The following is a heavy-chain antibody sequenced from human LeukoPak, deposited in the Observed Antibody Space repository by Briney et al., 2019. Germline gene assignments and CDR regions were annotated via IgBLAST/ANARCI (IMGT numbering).Heavy chain of an antibody. CDR1: GFTFSSYG. J-gene: IGHJ6*03. CDR2: IRNDGTNK. Sequence: GGSLRLSCAASGFTFSSYGMHWVRRAPGKGLEWVAVIRNDGTNKYYADSVKGRFTISRDNSKNTVHLQMNSLRAEDTAVYYCAKDHCSRGTYYYYYYMDVWGKGTTVTVSS. V-gene: IGHV3-30*02. CDR3: AKDHCSRGTYYYYYYMDV. D-gene: IGHD2-15*01.